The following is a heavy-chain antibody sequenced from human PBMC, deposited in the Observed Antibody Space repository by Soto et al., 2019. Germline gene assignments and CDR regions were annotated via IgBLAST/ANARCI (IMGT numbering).Heavy chain of an antibody. CDR1: GFTFSSYG. Sequence: GWSLRLSCAASGFTFSSYGMHGVRQAPGKGLDWVAVIWYDGSNKYYADSVKGRFTISRDNSKNTLYLQMNSLRAEDTAVYYCARDSLDIVVVPAATYYSYMDVWGKGTTVTVSS. D-gene: IGHD2-2*03. CDR3: ARDSLDIVVVPAATYYSYMDV. V-gene: IGHV3-33*01. J-gene: IGHJ6*03. CDR2: IWYDGSNK.